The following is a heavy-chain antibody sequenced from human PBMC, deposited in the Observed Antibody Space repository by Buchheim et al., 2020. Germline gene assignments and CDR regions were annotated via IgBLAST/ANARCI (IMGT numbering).Heavy chain of an antibody. J-gene: IGHJ5*02. CDR1: GFTFSSYA. V-gene: IGHV3-23*01. D-gene: IGHD2-2*01. Sequence: EVQLLESGGGLVQPGGSLRLSCAASGFTFSSYAMNWVRQAPGKGLEWVSTISGSGGSKYYADSVKGRFTISRDNSKDTLYLQMNSLRAEDTAVYYCAKESYCSSTSCYPLNWFDPWGPGTL. CDR2: ISGSGGSK. CDR3: AKESYCSSTSCYPLNWFDP.